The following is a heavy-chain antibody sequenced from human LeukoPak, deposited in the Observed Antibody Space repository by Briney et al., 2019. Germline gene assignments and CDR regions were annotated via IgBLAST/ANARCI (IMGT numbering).Heavy chain of an antibody. V-gene: IGHV3-48*03. Sequence: PGGSLRLSCAASGFTFSSYEMNWVRQAPGKGLEWVSYISNSGNAIYYADSVKGRFTISRDNAKKSLYLQMNNLRAEDTAVYYCARDPSTYYYYYMDVWGKGTTVTISS. CDR1: GFTFSSYE. CDR2: ISNSGNAI. J-gene: IGHJ6*03. CDR3: ARDPSTYYYYYMDV.